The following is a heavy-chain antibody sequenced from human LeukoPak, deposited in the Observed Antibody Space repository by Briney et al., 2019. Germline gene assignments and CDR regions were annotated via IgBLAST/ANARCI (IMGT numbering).Heavy chain of an antibody. D-gene: IGHD3-16*02. CDR1: GFSLSDYY. V-gene: IGHV3-11*01. CDR2: ITATGSTT. Sequence: GGSLRLSCAASGFSLSDYYMTWIRQVPGKGLEWISYITATGSTTYYADSLKGRLTISRDTAKSFAYLQMNSLRVDDTAVYYCARRTVITPGGFDYWGQGTLVTVSS. J-gene: IGHJ4*02. CDR3: ARRTVITPGGFDY.